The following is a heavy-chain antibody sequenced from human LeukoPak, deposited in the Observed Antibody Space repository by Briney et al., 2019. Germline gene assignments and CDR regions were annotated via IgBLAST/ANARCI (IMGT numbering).Heavy chain of an antibody. J-gene: IGHJ4*02. Sequence: GRSLRPSCAASGFTFSSYGMHWVRQAPGKGLEWVAVISYDGSNKYYADSVKGRFTISRDNSKNTLYLQMNSLRAEDTAVYYCAKSGEGIQLWLLLDYWGQGTLVTVSS. D-gene: IGHD5-18*01. CDR3: AKSGEGIQLWLLLDY. CDR2: ISYDGSNK. V-gene: IGHV3-30*18. CDR1: GFTFSSYG.